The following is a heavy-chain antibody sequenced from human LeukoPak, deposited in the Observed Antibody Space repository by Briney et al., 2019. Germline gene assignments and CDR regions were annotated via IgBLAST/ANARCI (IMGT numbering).Heavy chain of an antibody. Sequence: PGGSLRLSCAASGFNFDNYAIHWVRQAPGRALEWVSFISRDGVTTDFADSVKGRFTISRDNNKNSLYLQMNSLRTEDTALYYCAKDSATYQQLDYWYFDLWGRGTLVTVSS. D-gene: IGHD2-2*01. CDR2: ISRDGVTT. V-gene: IGHV3-43*02. J-gene: IGHJ2*01. CDR1: GFNFDNYA. CDR3: AKDSATYQQLDYWYFDL.